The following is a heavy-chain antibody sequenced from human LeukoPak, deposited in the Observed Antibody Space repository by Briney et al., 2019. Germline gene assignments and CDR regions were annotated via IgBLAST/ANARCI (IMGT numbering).Heavy chain of an antibody. Sequence: SETLSLTCAVYGGSFSGYYWSWIRQPPGKGLEWIGEINHSGSTNYNPSLKSRVTISVDTSKNQFSLKLSSVTAADTAVYYCARAANGIVLMVYRKDFDCWGQGTLVTVSS. CDR1: GGSFSGYY. D-gene: IGHD2-8*01. J-gene: IGHJ4*02. CDR2: INHSGST. CDR3: ARAANGIVLMVYRKDFDC. V-gene: IGHV4-34*01.